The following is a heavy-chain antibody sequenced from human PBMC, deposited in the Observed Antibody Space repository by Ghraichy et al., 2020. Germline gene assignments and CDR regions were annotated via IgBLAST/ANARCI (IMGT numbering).Heavy chain of an antibody. CDR3: ASGPYRTYAFYI. V-gene: IGHV1-69*02. CDR2: IITMLDMT. Sequence: SVKVSCKASGGNLNDSTFSWVRQAPGQGLEWMGRIITMLDMTNHAQNFQDRITISADKSTGTVFLDLSSLRTEDTAVYYCASGPYRTYAFYIWGQGTMVTVSS. D-gene: IGHD1-14*01. CDR1: GGNLNDST. J-gene: IGHJ3*02.